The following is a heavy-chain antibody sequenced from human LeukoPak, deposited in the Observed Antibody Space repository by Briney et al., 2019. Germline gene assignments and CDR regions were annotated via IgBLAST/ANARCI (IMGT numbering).Heavy chain of an antibody. CDR2: IYSGGSA. V-gene: IGHV3-53*01. CDR1: GFTVSSND. J-gene: IGHJ5*02. Sequence: GGSPRLSCEASGFTVSSNDMSWVRQAPGKGLEWVSVIYSGGSADYADSVKGRFTISRDNSKNTLYLQMNSLRVEDTAVYYCARGPRGFDPWGQGTLVTVSS. CDR3: ARGPRGFDP.